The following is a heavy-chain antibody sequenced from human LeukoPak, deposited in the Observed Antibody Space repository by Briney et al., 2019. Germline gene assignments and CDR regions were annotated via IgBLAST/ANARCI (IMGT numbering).Heavy chain of an antibody. CDR3: ARALYPGYYYDSSGYYW. J-gene: IGHJ4*02. Sequence: SVKVSCKASGGTFSSYAISWVRQAPGQGLEWMGGIIPIFGTANYAQKFQGRVTITTDESTSTAYMELSSLRSEGTAVYYCARALYPGYYYDSSGYYWWGQGTLVTVSS. CDR2: IIPIFGTA. V-gene: IGHV1-69*05. D-gene: IGHD3-22*01. CDR1: GGTFSSYA.